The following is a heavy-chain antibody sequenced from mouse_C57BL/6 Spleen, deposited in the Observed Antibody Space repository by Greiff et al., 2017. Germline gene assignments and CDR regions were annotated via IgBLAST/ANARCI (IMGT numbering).Heavy chain of an antibody. Sequence: QVQLQQPGAELVMPGASVKLSFKASGYTFTSYWMHWVKQRPGQGLEWIGEIDPSDSYTNYNQKFKGKSTLTVDKSSSTAYMQLSSLTSEDSAVYYCAGYYYGSSYGYFDVWGTGTTVTVSS. V-gene: IGHV1-69*01. CDR2: IDPSDSYT. CDR3: AGYYYGSSYGYFDV. J-gene: IGHJ1*03. CDR1: GYTFTSYW. D-gene: IGHD1-1*01.